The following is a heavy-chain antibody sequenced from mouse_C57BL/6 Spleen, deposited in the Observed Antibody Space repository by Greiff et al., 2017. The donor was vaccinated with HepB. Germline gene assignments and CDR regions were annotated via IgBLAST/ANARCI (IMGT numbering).Heavy chain of an antibody. J-gene: IGHJ3*01. CDR2: IWSDGST. CDR1: GFSLTSYG. D-gene: IGHD2-4*01. V-gene: IGHV2-6-1*01. CDR3: ARHGGLREPGWFAY. Sequence: QVQLQQSGPGLVAPSQSLSITCTVSGFSLTSYGVHWVRQPPGKGLEWLVVIWSDGSTTYNSALKSSLSISKDNSKSQVFLKMNSLQTDDTAMYYCARHGGLREPGWFAYGRKGTLVTVSA.